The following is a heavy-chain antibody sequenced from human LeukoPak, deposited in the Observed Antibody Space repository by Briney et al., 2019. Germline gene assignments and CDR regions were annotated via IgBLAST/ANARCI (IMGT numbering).Heavy chain of an antibody. J-gene: IGHJ4*02. CDR3: ARGYDYGDYGVVE. CDR2: IWYDGSNK. Sequence: GGSLRLSCAASGFTFSNYGMHWVRQAPGKGLEWVAVIWYDGSNKYYSDSVRGRFTISRDNSKNTLYLQMNSLRAEDTAVYYCARGYDYGDYGVVEWGQGTLVTVSS. V-gene: IGHV3-33*01. CDR1: GFTFSNYG. D-gene: IGHD4-17*01.